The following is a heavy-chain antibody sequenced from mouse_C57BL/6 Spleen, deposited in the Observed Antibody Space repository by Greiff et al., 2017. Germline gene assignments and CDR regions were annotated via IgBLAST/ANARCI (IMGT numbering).Heavy chain of an antibody. J-gene: IGHJ1*03. Sequence: QVQLQQPGAELVKPGASVKLYCKASGYTFTSYWMHWVKQRPGQGLEWIGMIHPNSGSTNYNEKFKSKATLTVDKSSSTAYMQLSSLTSEDSAVYYCARGDDYDWYFDVWGTGTTVTVSS. CDR3: ARGDDYDWYFDV. CDR1: GYTFTSYW. D-gene: IGHD2-4*01. CDR2: IHPNSGST. V-gene: IGHV1-64*01.